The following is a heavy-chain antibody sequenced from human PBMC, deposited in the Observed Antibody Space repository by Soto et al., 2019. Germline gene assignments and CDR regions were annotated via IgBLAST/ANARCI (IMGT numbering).Heavy chain of an antibody. V-gene: IGHV3-13*01. J-gene: IGHJ6*02. CDR2: IGTAGDT. CDR1: GFTFSSYD. CDR3: ARAGTRLYGMEV. D-gene: IGHD6-13*01. Sequence: PGGSLRLSCAASGFTFSSYDMHWVRQATGKGLEWVSAIGTAGDTYYPGSVKGRFTISRENAKNSLYLQMNSLRAEDTAVYYCARAGTRLYGMEVWGQGTTVTVSS.